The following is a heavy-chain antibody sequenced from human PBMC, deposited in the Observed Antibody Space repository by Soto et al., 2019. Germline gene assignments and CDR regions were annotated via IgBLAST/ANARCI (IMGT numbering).Heavy chain of an antibody. D-gene: IGHD3-22*01. CDR3: XKHYDSSGYTVPYYFDY. CDR2: ISGSGGTT. Sequence: GGSLRLSCEASGFTFSGYAMSWVRQAPGKGLKWVSTISGSGGTTYYADSVKGRFTISRDNSKNTLYLQMSSLRAEDAAVYYCXKHYDSSGYTVPYYFDYWGQGTPVTVSS. J-gene: IGHJ4*02. V-gene: IGHV3-23*01. CDR1: GFTFSGYA.